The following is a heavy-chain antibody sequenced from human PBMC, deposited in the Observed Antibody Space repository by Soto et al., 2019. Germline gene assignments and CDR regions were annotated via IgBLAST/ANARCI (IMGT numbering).Heavy chain of an antibody. CDR1: GYTLSELS. Sequence: ASLKVSCQVSGYTLSELSLQWVRQAPGKGLEWMGGFDPEDGETIYAQKFQGRVTMTEDTSTDTAYMELSSLRSEDTAVYYCATRHYYDSSGYYHWGQGTLVTVSS. D-gene: IGHD3-22*01. J-gene: IGHJ5*02. CDR2: FDPEDGET. V-gene: IGHV1-24*01. CDR3: ATRHYYDSSGYYH.